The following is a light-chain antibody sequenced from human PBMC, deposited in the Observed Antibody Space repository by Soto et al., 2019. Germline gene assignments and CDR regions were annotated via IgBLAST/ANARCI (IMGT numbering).Light chain of an antibody. CDR2: RDS. J-gene: IGLJ2*01. CDR3: QSYDSSLSGVV. V-gene: IGLV1-40*01. Sequence: QSVLTQPPSVSGAPGQRVTISCTGSNSNIGAGYDVHWYQQVPGTAPKLLMYRDSNRPSGVPDRFSGSKSGTSASLAITGLQAEDEADYYCQSYDSSLSGVVFGGGTKVTVL. CDR1: NSNIGAGYD.